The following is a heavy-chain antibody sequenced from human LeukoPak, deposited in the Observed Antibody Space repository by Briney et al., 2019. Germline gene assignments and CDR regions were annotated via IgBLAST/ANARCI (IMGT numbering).Heavy chain of an antibody. CDR1: GVTFSSYG. CDR3: AKDSANYYDSSGSDAFDI. J-gene: IGHJ3*02. CDR2: IRYDGSNK. Sequence: GGSLRLSCAASGVTFSSYGMHWVRQAPGKGLEWVAFIRYDGSNKYYADSVKGRFTTSRDNSKNTLYLQMNSLRAEDTAVYYCAKDSANYYDSSGSDAFDIWGQGTMVTVSS. V-gene: IGHV3-30*02. D-gene: IGHD3-22*01.